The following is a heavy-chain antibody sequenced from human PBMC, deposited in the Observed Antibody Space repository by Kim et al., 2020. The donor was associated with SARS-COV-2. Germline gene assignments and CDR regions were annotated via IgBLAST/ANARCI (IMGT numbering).Heavy chain of an antibody. CDR2: FDLEVGET. V-gene: IGHV1-24*01. D-gene: IGHD3-10*01. CDR3: ATGFWYYGSVVD. Sequence: ASVKVSCKVSGYTFNELSMNWVRQAPGKGLEWMGGFDLEVGETIYAQKFQGRVTMTEDTSTGTAYMELSSLRSEYTAVYYCATGFWYYGSVVDWGQGRMVGDCS. CDR1: GYTFNELS. J-gene: IGHJ3*01.